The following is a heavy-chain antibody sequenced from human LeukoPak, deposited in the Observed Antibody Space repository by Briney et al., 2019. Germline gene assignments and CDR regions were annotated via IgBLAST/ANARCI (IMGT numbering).Heavy chain of an antibody. J-gene: IGHJ4*02. D-gene: IGHD3-3*01. CDR2: IYNRGST. V-gene: IGHV4-31*03. CDR3: ARVGVVRGVDY. Sequence: SQTLSLTCTVSGGSVSSGGYYWSWIRQHPGKGLEWIGYIYNRGSTYYNPSLKRRVTIAADTSKNQFSLKLSSVTAADTAVYYCARVGVVRGVDYWGQGTLVTVSS. CDR1: GGSVSSGGYY.